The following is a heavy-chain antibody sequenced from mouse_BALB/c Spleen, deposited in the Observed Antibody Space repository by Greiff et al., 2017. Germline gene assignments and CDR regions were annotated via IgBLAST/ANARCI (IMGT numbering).Heavy chain of an antibody. CDR1: GYTFTNYW. J-gene: IGHJ4*01. CDR3: ARYFYYYGSSYAMDY. Sequence: QVHVKQSGAELVRPGTSVKISCKASGYTFTNYWLGWVKQRPGHGLEWIGDIYPGGGYTNYNEKFKGKATLTADTSSSTAYMQLSSLTSEDSAVYFCARYFYYYGSSYAMDYWGQGTSVTVSS. D-gene: IGHD1-1*01. CDR2: IYPGGGYT. V-gene: IGHV1-63*02.